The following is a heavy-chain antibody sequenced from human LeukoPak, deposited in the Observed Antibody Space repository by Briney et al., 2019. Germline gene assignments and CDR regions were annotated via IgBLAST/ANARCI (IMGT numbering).Heavy chain of an antibody. CDR3: ARDTPHYYGSGSYVLDAFDI. J-gene: IGHJ3*02. D-gene: IGHD3-10*01. V-gene: IGHV1-69*13. CDR2: IIPIFGTA. CDR1: GGTFSSYA. Sequence: ASVKVSCKASGGTFSSYAISWVRQAPGQGLEWMGGIIPIFGTANCAQKFQGRVTITADESTSTAYMELSSLRSEDTAVYYCARDTPHYYGSGSYVLDAFDIWGQGTMVTVSS.